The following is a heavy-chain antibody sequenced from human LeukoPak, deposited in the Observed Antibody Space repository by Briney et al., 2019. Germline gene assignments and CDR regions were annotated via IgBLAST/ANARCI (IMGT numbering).Heavy chain of an antibody. V-gene: IGHV4-59*08. Sequence: PSETLSLTCTASGGSISSYYRSWIRQPPGKGLELIGYISYSGSTNYIPSLKSRVTMSLDTSKNQFSLKLSTVTAADTAVYYCARHETGTTRDYWGQGTLVTVS. D-gene: IGHD1-7*01. CDR1: GGSISSYY. CDR3: ARHETGTTRDY. J-gene: IGHJ4*02. CDR2: ISYSGST.